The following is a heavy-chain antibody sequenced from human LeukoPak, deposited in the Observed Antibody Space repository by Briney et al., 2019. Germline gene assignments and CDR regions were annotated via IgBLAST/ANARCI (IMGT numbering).Heavy chain of an antibody. D-gene: IGHD6-19*01. V-gene: IGHV3-15*01. CDR3: TTGLFSSGWYEDY. CDR2: IKSKTDGGTT. J-gene: IGHJ4*02. Sequence: GSLRLSCAASGCTFCNAWMSWVRQAPGKGLEWVDRIKSKTDGGTTDYAAPVKGRFTISRDDSKNTLYLQMNSLKTEDTAVYYCTTGLFSSGWYEDYWGQGTLVTVSS. CDR1: GCTFCNAW.